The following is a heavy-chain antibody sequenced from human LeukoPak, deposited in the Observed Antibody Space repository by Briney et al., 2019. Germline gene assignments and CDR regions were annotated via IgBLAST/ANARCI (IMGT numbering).Heavy chain of an antibody. CDR3: ARAVSGRFDY. Sequence: SETLSLTCTVSGGSISSYYWSWIRQPPGKGLEWIGYIYYSGTTNYNPSLKSRVTISVDTSKNQFSLKLSSVTAADTAVYYCARAVSGRFDYWGQGTLVTVSS. D-gene: IGHD6-19*01. CDR2: IYYSGTT. CDR1: GGSISSYY. J-gene: IGHJ4*02. V-gene: IGHV4-59*01.